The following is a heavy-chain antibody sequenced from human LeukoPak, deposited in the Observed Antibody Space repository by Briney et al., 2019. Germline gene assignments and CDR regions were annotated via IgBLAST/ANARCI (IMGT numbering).Heavy chain of an antibody. CDR2: INPNSGGT. CDR1: GYTFTGCY. Sequence: GASVKVSCKASGYTFTGCYMHWVRQAPGQGLEWMGWINPNSGGTNYAQKFQGRVTMTRDTSISTAYMELSRLRSDDTAVYYCASLIAAAGTPAGYWGQGTLVTVSS. CDR3: ASLIAAAGTPAGY. V-gene: IGHV1-2*02. J-gene: IGHJ4*02. D-gene: IGHD6-13*01.